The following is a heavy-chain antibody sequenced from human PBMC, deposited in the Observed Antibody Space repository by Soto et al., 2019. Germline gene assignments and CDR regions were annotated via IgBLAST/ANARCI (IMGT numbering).Heavy chain of an antibody. CDR1: GLTLSSYG. J-gene: IGHJ4*02. D-gene: IGHD3-22*01. CDR3: AGGSRDTSGYYDFEY. V-gene: IGHV3-21*02. CDR2: ISAITNYK. Sequence: EVQLVESGGGLVKPGGSLRLSCAGSGLTLSSYGMSWVRQAPGKGPEWVSSISAITNYKYSADSLKGRFTISRDNAKNSLYLQMNSLRAEDTAVYYCAGGSRDTSGYYDFEYWGQGTLVTVSS.